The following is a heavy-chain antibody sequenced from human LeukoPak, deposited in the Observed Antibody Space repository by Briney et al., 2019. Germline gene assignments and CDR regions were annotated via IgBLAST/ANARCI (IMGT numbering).Heavy chain of an antibody. V-gene: IGHV4-34*01. J-gene: IGHJ5*02. Sequence: SETLSLTCAVYGGSFSGYYWSWIRQPPGKGLEWIGEINHSGSTNYNPSLKSRVTISVDTSKNQFSLKPSSVTAADTAVYYCARGLSGMTWLVHRYNWFDPWGQGTLVTVSS. CDR2: INHSGST. D-gene: IGHD6-19*01. CDR1: GGSFSGYY. CDR3: ARGLSGMTWLVHRYNWFDP.